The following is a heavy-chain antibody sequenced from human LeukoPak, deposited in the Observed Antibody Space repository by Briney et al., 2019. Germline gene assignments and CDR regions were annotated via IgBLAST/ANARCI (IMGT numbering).Heavy chain of an antibody. CDR1: GGSISSSSYY. Sequence: KPSETLSLTCTVSGGSISSSSYYWGWIRQPPGKGLEWIGSIYYSGSTYYNPSLKSRVTISVDTSKNQFSLKLSSVTAADTAVYYCARVNDYGDYVYFQHWGQGTLVTVSS. D-gene: IGHD4-17*01. V-gene: IGHV4-39*01. CDR2: IYYSGST. CDR3: ARVNDYGDYVYFQH. J-gene: IGHJ1*01.